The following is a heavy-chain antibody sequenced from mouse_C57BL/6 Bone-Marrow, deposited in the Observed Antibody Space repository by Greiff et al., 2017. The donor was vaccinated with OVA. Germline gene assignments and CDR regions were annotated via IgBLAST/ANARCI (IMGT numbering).Heavy chain of an antibody. Sequence: QVQLQQSGPELVKPGASVKLSCKASGYTFTSYDINWVKQRPGQGLEWIGWIYPRDGSTKYNEKFKGKATLTVDTSSSTAYMELHSLTSEDSAVYFCASWRYYSSGDAIDYWGQGISVTVSS. CDR1: GYTFTSYD. CDR3: ASWRYYSSGDAIDY. V-gene: IGHV1-85*01. J-gene: IGHJ4*01. CDR2: IYPRDGST. D-gene: IGHD2-3*01.